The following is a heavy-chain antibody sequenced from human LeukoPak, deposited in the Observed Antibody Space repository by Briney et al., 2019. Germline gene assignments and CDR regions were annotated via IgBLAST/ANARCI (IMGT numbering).Heavy chain of an antibody. V-gene: IGHV4-34*01. CDR3: ARGQQQLVGGEDY. CDR2: INHSGST. J-gene: IGHJ4*02. CDR1: GGSFRGYY. D-gene: IGHD6-13*01. Sequence: SETLSLTCAVYGGSFRGYYWSWIRQPPGKGLEWIGEINHSGSTNYNPSLTSRVTISVDTSKNQFSLKLSSVTAADTAVYYCARGQQQLVGGEDYWGQGTLVTVSS.